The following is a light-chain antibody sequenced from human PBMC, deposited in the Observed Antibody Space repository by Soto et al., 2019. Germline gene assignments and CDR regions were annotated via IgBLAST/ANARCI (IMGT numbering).Light chain of an antibody. J-gene: IGKJ3*01. CDR3: QHYSSSPFT. Sequence: EIVFTQSPGTLSLSPGERATLSCRASQSVRSSYLAWYQQKPGQAPRLLIYGASSSATGIPDWFSGSGSGTDFTLTISRLEPEDFAVYYCQHYSSSPFTFGPGT. CDR1: QSVRSSY. CDR2: GAS. V-gene: IGKV3-20*01.